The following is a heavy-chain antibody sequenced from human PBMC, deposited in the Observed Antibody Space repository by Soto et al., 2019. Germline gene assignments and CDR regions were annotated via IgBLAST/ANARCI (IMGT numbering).Heavy chain of an antibody. CDR3: ARTTTTKSRDY. CDR2: ISVTGSGT. CDR1: GFTFSSYD. V-gene: IGHV3-23*01. D-gene: IGHD4-17*01. J-gene: IGHJ4*02. Sequence: EVQLLESGGGLVQPGGSLGLSCAASGFTFSSYDMSWVRQAPGKGLECVSSISVTGSGTYYADSVKGRFTISRDNSKNTLYLQMNSLRVEDTAVYYCARTTTTKSRDYWGQGTLVTVSS.